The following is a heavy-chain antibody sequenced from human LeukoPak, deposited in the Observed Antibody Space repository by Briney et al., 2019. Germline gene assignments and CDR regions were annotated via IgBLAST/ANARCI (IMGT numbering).Heavy chain of an antibody. CDR3: ARVAAGAEAHTLHYHYMDV. CDR2: ISSTSMYI. J-gene: IGHJ6*03. Sequence: GGSLRLSCAASGSTFGIYSMTWVRQAPGKGLEWVSSISSTSMYIYYADSMRGRFTISRDNAENSLFLQIDSLGVEDTAVYSCARVAAGAEAHTLHYHYMDVWGKGTTVTVSS. V-gene: IGHV3-21*01. D-gene: IGHD6-13*01. CDR1: GSTFGIYS.